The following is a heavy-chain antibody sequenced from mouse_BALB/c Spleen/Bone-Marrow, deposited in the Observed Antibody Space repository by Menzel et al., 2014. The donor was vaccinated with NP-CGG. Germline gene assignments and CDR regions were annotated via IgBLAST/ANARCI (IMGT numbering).Heavy chain of an antibody. CDR2: IKTKADNHAT. Sequence: EVHLVESGGGLVQPGGSMKLSCAASGFTFNDAWMDWVRQSPEKGLEWVAEIKTKADNHATYYAESVKGRITISRDDSKSRVYLRMNSLRAEDTGIYYCTVHGVFAYSGQGTLVTVSA. J-gene: IGHJ3*01. CDR3: TVHGVFAY. CDR1: GFTFNDAW. V-gene: IGHV6-6*01.